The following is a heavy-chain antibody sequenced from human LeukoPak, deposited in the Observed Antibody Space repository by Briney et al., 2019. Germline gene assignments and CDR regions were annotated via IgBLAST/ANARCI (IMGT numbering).Heavy chain of an antibody. CDR3: ARNLYGSGSRTRNAFDI. CDR1: GFTFSEFY. D-gene: IGHD3-10*01. J-gene: IGHJ3*02. V-gene: IGHV3-11*01. Sequence: PGGSLRLSCAASGFTFSEFYMSWIRQAPGKGLEWVSYISSSGSTIYYADSVKGRFTISRDNAKNSLYLQMNSLRAEDTAVYYCARNLYGSGSRTRNAFDIWGQGTMVTVSS. CDR2: ISSSGSTI.